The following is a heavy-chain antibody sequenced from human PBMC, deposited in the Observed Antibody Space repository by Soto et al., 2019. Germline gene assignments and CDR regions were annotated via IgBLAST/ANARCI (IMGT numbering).Heavy chain of an antibody. CDR1: GFTFSSYA. D-gene: IGHD3-3*01. Sequence: GGSLRLSCAASGFTFSSYAMSWVRQAPGKGLEWVSAISGSGGSTYYADSVKGRFTISRDNSKNTLYLQMNSLRAEDTAVYYCAKTIRYYYYYGMDVWGQGTTVTVSS. CDR3: AKTIRYYYYYGMDV. J-gene: IGHJ6*02. CDR2: ISGSGGST. V-gene: IGHV3-23*01.